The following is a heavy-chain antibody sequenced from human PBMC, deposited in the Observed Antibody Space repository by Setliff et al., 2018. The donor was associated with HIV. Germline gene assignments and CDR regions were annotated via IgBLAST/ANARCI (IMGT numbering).Heavy chain of an antibody. CDR1: GYIFTNYY. CDR3: ARAPPYSTGWGLDY. Sequence: ASVKVSCKASGYIFTNYYVHWVRQAPGQGLEWMGIINPGGGTTSYPRKFRDKVTLTRDTSTSTVYMELTYLTSEDTAVYYCARAPPYSTGWGLDYWGQGTRVTVS. J-gene: IGHJ4*02. CDR2: INPGGGTT. V-gene: IGHV1-46*01. D-gene: IGHD6-19*01.